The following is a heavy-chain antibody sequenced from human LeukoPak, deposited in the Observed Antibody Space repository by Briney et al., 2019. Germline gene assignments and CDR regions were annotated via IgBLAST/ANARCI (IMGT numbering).Heavy chain of an antibody. CDR2: ISSSSSYI. J-gene: IGHJ3*02. CDR1: GFTFSSYS. D-gene: IGHD7-27*01. V-gene: IGHV3-21*01. Sequence: PGGSLRLSCAASGFTFSSYSMNWVRQAPGKGLEWVSSISSSSSYIYYADSVKGRFTISRDNAKNSLYLQMNSLRAEDTAVYYCARDKGSNWGSDAFDIWGQGTMVTVSS. CDR3: ARDKGSNWGSDAFDI.